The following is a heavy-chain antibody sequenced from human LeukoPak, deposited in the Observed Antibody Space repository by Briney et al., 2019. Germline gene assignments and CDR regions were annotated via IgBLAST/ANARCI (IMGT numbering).Heavy chain of an antibody. J-gene: IGHJ4*02. CDR2: IIPIFGTA. CDR3: AILPTYYYDSSGYYYFDY. Sequence: SVKVSCKASGGTFSSYAISWVRQAPGQGLEWMGGIIPIFGTANYALKFQGRVTITADESTSTAYMELSSLRSEDTAVYYCAILPTYYYDSSGYYYFDYWGQGTLVTVSS. D-gene: IGHD3-22*01. CDR1: GGTFSSYA. V-gene: IGHV1-69*01.